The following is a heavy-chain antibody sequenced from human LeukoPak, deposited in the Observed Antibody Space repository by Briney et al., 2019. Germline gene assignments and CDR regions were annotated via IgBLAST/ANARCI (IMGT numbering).Heavy chain of an antibody. V-gene: IGHV3-30-3*01. CDR3: PTDGLVAKILTFFDL. D-gene: IGHD5-12*01. CDR1: GFTFSSYA. CDR2: ISYDGSNK. J-gene: IGHJ4*02. Sequence: GGSLRLSCAASGFTFSSYAMHWVRQAPGKGLEWVAVISYDGSNKYYADSVKGRFTISRDNSKNTLYLQMNSLRAEDTAVYYCPTDGLVAKILTFFDLRGPGNLV.